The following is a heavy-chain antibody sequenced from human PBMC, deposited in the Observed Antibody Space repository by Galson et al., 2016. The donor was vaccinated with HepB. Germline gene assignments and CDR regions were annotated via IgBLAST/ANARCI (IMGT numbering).Heavy chain of an antibody. CDR3: ASPVYGDYISYYYYGMDV. CDR1: GFTFSNFA. CDR2: ISSDGCST. J-gene: IGHJ6*02. V-gene: IGHV3-64*02. Sequence: SLRLSCAASGFTFSNFAMHWVRQAPGKGLEYVSGISSDGCSTFYADSVKDRFTFSRDNSKNTLYLQMGSLRADDMAVYYCASPVYGDYISYYYYGMDVWGQGTTVTVSS. D-gene: IGHD4-17*01.